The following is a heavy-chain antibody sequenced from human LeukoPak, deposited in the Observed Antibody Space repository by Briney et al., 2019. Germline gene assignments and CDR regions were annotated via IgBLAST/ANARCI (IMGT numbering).Heavy chain of an antibody. CDR2: ISSSSTTI. J-gene: IGHJ6*03. D-gene: IGHD6-13*01. V-gene: IGHV3-48*02. Sequence: GGSLRLSCAASGFTFSSYSMNWVRQAPGKGLEWVSYISSSSTTIYYADSMKGRFTISRDNAKNSLYLQINSLRDEDTAVYYCARDAQHLVDLYYYYYYMDVWGKGTTVTVSS. CDR1: GFTFSSYS. CDR3: ARDAQHLVDLYYYYYYMDV.